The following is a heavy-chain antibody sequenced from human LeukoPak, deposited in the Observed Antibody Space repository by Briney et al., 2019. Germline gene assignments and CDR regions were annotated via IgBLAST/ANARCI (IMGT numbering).Heavy chain of an antibody. Sequence: ASVKVSCKASGYTFTGYYMHWVRQAPGQGLEWMGRINPNSGGTNYAQKFQGRVTMARDTSISTAYMELSRLRSDDTAVYYCARAGFRGNWGIDYWGQGTLVTVSS. CDR2: INPNSGGT. V-gene: IGHV1-2*06. CDR1: GYTFTGYY. D-gene: IGHD7-27*01. J-gene: IGHJ4*02. CDR3: ARAGFRGNWGIDY.